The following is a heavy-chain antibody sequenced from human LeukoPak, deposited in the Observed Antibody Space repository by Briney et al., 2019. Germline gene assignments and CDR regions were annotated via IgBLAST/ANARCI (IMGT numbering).Heavy chain of an antibody. D-gene: IGHD2-15*01. CDR3: ARGGCSGGSCYSDRYCYYGMDV. J-gene: IGHJ6*02. Sequence: ASVKVSCKASGYTFTSYYMHWVRQAPGQGLEWMGIINPSGGSTSYAQKFQGRVTMTRDTSTSTVYMELSSLRSEDTAVYYCARGGCSGGSCYSDRYCYYGMDVWGQGTTVTVSS. CDR1: GYTFTSYY. V-gene: IGHV1-46*01. CDR2: INPSGGST.